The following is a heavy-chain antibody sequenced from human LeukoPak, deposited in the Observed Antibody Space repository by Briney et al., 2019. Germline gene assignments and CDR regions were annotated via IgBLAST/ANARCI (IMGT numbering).Heavy chain of an antibody. CDR1: GITLSNYG. D-gene: IGHD3-22*01. V-gene: IGHV3-23*01. CDR2: ISGSGGGT. CDR3: AKRGVVIRVILVGFHKEAYYFDS. Sequence: GGSLRLSCAVSGITLSNYGMSWVRQAPGKGLEWVAGISGSGGGTNYADSVKGRFTVSRDNSKNTLYLQMNRLRAEDTAVYFCAKRGVVIRVILVGFHKEAYYFDSWGQGAQATVSS. J-gene: IGHJ4*02.